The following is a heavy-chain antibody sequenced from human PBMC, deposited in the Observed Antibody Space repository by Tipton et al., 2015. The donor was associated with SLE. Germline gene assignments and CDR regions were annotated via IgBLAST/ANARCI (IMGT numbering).Heavy chain of an antibody. Sequence: TLSLTCTVSGGSITNSNYYWGWIRQPPGKGLEWIGGIYHSGRTYYNPSLTSRVTISVDTSKNQFSLRLSSVTAADTAVYYCARDLTLGRWYFDLWGRGTRVTVSS. J-gene: IGHJ2*01. V-gene: IGHV4-39*07. CDR1: GGSITNSNYY. CDR3: ARDLTLGRWYFDL. CDR2: IYHSGRT. D-gene: IGHD3-16*01.